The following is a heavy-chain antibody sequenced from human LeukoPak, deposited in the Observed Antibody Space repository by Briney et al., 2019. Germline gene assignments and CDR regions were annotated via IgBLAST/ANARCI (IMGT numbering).Heavy chain of an antibody. CDR2: IIPILGIA. Sequence: SVKVSCKASGYTFTSYYMHWVRQAPGQGLEWMGRIIPILGIANYAQKFQGRVTITADKSTSTAYMELSSLRSEDTAVYYCAREQSGSYGFDYWGQGTLVTVSS. CDR1: GYTFTSYY. D-gene: IGHD1-26*01. V-gene: IGHV1-69*04. CDR3: AREQSGSYGFDY. J-gene: IGHJ4*02.